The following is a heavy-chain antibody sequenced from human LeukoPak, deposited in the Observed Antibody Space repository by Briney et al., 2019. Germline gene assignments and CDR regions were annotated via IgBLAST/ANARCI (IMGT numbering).Heavy chain of an antibody. CDR2: ISGSGGST. D-gene: IGHD1/OR15-1a*01. CDR1: GFTFSSYG. Sequence: GGTLRLSCAASGFTFSSYGMSWVRQAPGKGLEWVSAISGSGGSTYYADSVKGRFTISRDNSKNTLYLQMNSLRAEDTAVYYCAKVNRWRSTYYFDYWGQGTLVTVSS. J-gene: IGHJ4*02. CDR3: AKVNRWRSTYYFDY. V-gene: IGHV3-23*01.